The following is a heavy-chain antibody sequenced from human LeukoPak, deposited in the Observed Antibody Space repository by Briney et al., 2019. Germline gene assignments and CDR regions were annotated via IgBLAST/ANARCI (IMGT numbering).Heavy chain of an antibody. V-gene: IGHV4-34*01. Sequence: SETLSLTCAVYGGSFSGYYWSWIRQPPGKGLEWIGEINHSGSTNYNPSLKSRVTISVDTSKNQFSLKLSSVTAADTAVYYCARSANINYYYGMDVWGQGTTVTVSS. CDR1: GGSFSGYY. CDR2: INHSGST. J-gene: IGHJ6*02. D-gene: IGHD2/OR15-2a*01. CDR3: ARSANINYYYGMDV.